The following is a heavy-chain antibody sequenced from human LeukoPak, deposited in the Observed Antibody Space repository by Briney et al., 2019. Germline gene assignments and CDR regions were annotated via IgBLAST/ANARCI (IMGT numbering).Heavy chain of an antibody. CDR3: AKAPYYHDSSGPSGAFDI. Sequence: GGSLRLSCAASGFTFSSHAMSWVRQAPGKGLEWVSAISGSGGSTYYADSVKGRFTISRDNSKNTLYLQMNSLRAEDTAVYYCAKAPYYHDSSGPSGAFDIWGQGTMVTVSS. V-gene: IGHV3-23*01. D-gene: IGHD3-22*01. CDR1: GFTFSSHA. J-gene: IGHJ3*02. CDR2: ISGSGGST.